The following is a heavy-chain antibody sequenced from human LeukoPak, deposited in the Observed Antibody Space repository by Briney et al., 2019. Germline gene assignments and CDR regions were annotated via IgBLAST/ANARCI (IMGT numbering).Heavy chain of an antibody. CDR1: GFTFSTYA. Sequence: GGSLRLSCAASGFTFSTYAMTWVRQAPGKGLEWVSYISGSGRSTYYADSVKGRFTISRDNSRNTLYLQMNSLRAEDTAVYYCAEGEVSWIQIDYWGQGTLVTVSS. J-gene: IGHJ4*02. D-gene: IGHD5-18*01. CDR2: ISGSGRST. CDR3: AEGEVSWIQIDY. V-gene: IGHV3-23*01.